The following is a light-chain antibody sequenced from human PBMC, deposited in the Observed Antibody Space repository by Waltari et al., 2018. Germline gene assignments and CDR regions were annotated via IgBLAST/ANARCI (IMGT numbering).Light chain of an antibody. V-gene: IGLV2-14*03. CDR1: SSNVGGFNY. J-gene: IGLJ3*02. CDR2: DGT. Sequence: QSALTQPVSVSGSPGQSITISCTGTSSNVGGFNYVPWYQHHPGKAPKLMIYDGTKRPSGVSNRFSGSGSGNTASLTISGLQSEDEAYYYCSSYIRISASWVFGGGTKLTVL. CDR3: SSYIRISASWV.